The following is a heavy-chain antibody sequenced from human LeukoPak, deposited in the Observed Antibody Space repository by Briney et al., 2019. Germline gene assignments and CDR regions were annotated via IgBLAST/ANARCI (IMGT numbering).Heavy chain of an antibody. CDR3: AREGLVYCSGGSCLGHFDY. Sequence: ASVKVSCKASGYTFTTYNINWVRQAPGQGLEWMGWISGYNGNTNYAQKLQGRVTMTTDTSTSTAYMELRSLRSDDTAVYYCAREGLVYCSGGSCLGHFDYWGQGTLVTVSS. V-gene: IGHV1-18*01. J-gene: IGHJ4*02. CDR1: GYTFTTYN. D-gene: IGHD2-15*01. CDR2: ISGYNGNT.